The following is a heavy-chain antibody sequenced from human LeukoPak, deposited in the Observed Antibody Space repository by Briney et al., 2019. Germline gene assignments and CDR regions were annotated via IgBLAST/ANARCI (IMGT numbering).Heavy chain of an antibody. D-gene: IGHD2-15*01. J-gene: IGHJ4*02. CDR1: GYTFTSNY. V-gene: IGHV1-46*01. CDR2: ISPSGGST. CDR3: ATSGIGYCSGGSCYLYDY. Sequence: ASVKVSCKAFGYTFTSNYMHWVRQAPGQGPEWMGVISPSGGSTTYAQKFQGRVTITADESTSTAYMELSSLRSEDTAVYYCATSGIGYCSGGSCYLYDYWGQGTLVTVSS.